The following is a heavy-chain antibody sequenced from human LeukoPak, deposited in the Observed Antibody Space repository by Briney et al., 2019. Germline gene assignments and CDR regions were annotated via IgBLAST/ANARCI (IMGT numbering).Heavy chain of an antibody. CDR2: IYTSGRT. CDR1: GGSISSSSYY. Sequence: KASETLSLTCTVSGGSISSSSYYWGWIRQPAGKGLEWIGRIYTSGRTYYNPSLKSRVSMSVDTSKNQFSLKLSSVTAADTAVYYCARLSTVTTSFDYWGQGTLVTVSS. CDR3: ARLSTVTTSFDY. J-gene: IGHJ4*02. D-gene: IGHD4-11*01. V-gene: IGHV4-61*02.